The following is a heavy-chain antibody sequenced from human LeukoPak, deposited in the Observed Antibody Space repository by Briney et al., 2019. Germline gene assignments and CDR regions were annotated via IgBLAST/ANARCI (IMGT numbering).Heavy chain of an antibody. J-gene: IGHJ4*02. CDR3: ARQYSGDSRSPFFDY. V-gene: IGHV4-39*01. Sequence: SETLSLTCTVSGGSISSSSYCWGWIRQPPGKGLEWIGSVCYSGSTYYNPSLKSRVTISVDTSKNQFSLKLSSVTAADTAVYYCARQYSGDSRSPFFDYWGQGTLVTVTS. CDR2: VCYSGST. CDR1: GGSISSSSYC. D-gene: IGHD5-18*01.